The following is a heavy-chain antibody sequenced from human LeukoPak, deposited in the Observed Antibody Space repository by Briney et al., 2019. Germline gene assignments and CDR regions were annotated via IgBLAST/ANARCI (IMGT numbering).Heavy chain of an antibody. CDR1: GFTFSRYW. D-gene: IGHD4-17*01. CDR2: INSDGSST. Sequence: GGSLRLSCAASGFTFSRYWMHWVRQAPGKGLLWVSRINSDGSSTTYADSVKGRFTISRDNSKNTLYLQMNSLRAEDTAAYYCAKDSATTVTSVDYWGQGTLATVSS. CDR3: AKDSATTVTSVDY. J-gene: IGHJ4*02. V-gene: IGHV3-74*01.